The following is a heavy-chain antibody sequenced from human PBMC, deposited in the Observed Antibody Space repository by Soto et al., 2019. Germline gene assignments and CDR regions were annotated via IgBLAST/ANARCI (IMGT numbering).Heavy chain of an antibody. CDR3: ARDSRGNYGMDV. CDR2: ISYDGSNK. Sequence: QVQLVESGGGVVQPGRSLRLSCAASGFTFSSYAMHWVRQAPGKGLEWVAVISYDGSNKYYADSVKGRFTISRDNSKNTLYMHMNSLRAEDTAVYYCARDSRGNYGMDVWGQGTTVTVSS. J-gene: IGHJ6*02. CDR1: GFTFSSYA. V-gene: IGHV3-30-3*01.